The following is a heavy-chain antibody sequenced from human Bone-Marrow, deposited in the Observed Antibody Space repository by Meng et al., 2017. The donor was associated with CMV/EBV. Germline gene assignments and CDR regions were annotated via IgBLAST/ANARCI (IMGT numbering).Heavy chain of an antibody. V-gene: IGHV1-2*02. J-gene: IGHJ4*02. D-gene: IGHD5-12*01. CDR3: ARLEYSGYAYYFDY. Sequence: QVEVVQSGAECTKPGASVKVPCKSHGFPCTGYCLHWVLQAPGPGLEWIGWINPNGGGTNYAQKFQGKVTMTRHTSISTAYMELSRLRSDDTAVYYCARLEYSGYAYYFDYWGQGTLVTVSS. CDR2: INPNGGGT. CDR1: GFPCTGYC.